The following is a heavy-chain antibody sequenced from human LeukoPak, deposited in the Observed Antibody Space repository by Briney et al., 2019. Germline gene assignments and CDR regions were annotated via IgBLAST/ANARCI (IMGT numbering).Heavy chain of an antibody. CDR3: VGFGVVIPNWFDP. CDR2: INSDGSST. Sequence: PGGSLRLSCAASGFTFSSYWMHWVRQAPGKGLVWVSRINSDGSSTSYADSVKGRFTISRDNAKNSLYLQMNSLRAEDTAVYYCVGFGVVIPNWFDPWGQGTLVTVSS. J-gene: IGHJ5*02. D-gene: IGHD3-3*01. CDR1: GFTFSSYW. V-gene: IGHV3-74*01.